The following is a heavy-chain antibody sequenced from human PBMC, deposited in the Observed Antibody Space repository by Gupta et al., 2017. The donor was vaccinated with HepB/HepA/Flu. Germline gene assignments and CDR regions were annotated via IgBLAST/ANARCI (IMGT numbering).Heavy chain of an antibody. D-gene: IGHD1-14*01. CDR3: ARXGPDGGIKGIFDL. V-gene: IGHV3-7*03. Sequence: EVQLVDSGGGLVQPGGSLRLSCAASGFTFDNYWMSWVRQAPGKGLECVANIKQNGGEKSYVDSVKGRFTISRDNAKKSLDLQMNSLRVEDXAXYYGARXGPDGGIKGIFDLWGQGTRGTVSS. CDR1: GFTFDNYW. J-gene: IGHJ4*02. CDR2: IKQNGGEK.